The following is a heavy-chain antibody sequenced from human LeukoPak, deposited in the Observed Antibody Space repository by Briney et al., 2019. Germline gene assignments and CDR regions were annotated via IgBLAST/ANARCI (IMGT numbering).Heavy chain of an antibody. J-gene: IGHJ4*02. D-gene: IGHD2-15*01. CDR1: GYTFTGYY. CDR2: INPNSGGT. V-gene: IGHV1-2*02. CDR3: ARGRVVVAATPDDY. Sequence: ASVKVSCKASGYTFTGYYMHWVRQAPGQGLKWMGWINPNSGGTNYAQKFQGRVTMTRDTSISTAYMELSRLRSDDTAVYYCARGRVVVAATPDDYWGQGTLVTVSS.